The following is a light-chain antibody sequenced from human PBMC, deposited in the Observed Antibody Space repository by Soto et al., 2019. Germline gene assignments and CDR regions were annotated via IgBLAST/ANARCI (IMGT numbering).Light chain of an antibody. CDR1: SSDVGGYNY. CDR3: SSYTSASTRLYL. CDR2: GVT. V-gene: IGLV2-14*01. J-gene: IGLJ1*01. Sequence: QSALTQPASVSGSPGQSITISCTGTSSDVGGYNYVSWYQQHPGIAPKLLIYGVTNRPSGVSTRFSGSKSGNTASLTISGLQAEDEADYRGSSYTSASTRLYLFGTGTKLTVL.